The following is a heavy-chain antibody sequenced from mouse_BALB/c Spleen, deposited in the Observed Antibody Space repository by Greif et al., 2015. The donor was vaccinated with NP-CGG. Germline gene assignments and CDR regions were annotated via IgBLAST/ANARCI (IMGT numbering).Heavy chain of an antibody. CDR2: ILPGSGST. V-gene: IGHV1-9*01. CDR1: GYTFSSYW. J-gene: IGHJ3*01. Sequence: VQLQESGAELMKPGASVKISCKATGYTFSSYWIEWVKQRPGHGLEWIGEILPGSGSTNYNEKFKGKATFTADTSSNTAYMQLSSLTSEDSAVYYCASRKGWFAYWGQGTLVTVSA. CDR3: ASRKGWFAY.